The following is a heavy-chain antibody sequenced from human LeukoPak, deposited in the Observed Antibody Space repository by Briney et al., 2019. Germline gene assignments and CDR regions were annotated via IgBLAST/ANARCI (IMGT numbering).Heavy chain of an antibody. Sequence: GGSLRLSCAASGFTFTSYSMTWVRQAPGKGLEWVSYISSDRRTTFYANSVKGRFTISRDNAKNSLYLQMNSLRAEDTAVYYCAQSFDNWGEGTLVTVSS. V-gene: IGHV3-48*04. CDR2: ISSDRRTT. J-gene: IGHJ4*02. CDR3: AQSFDN. CDR1: GFTFTSYS.